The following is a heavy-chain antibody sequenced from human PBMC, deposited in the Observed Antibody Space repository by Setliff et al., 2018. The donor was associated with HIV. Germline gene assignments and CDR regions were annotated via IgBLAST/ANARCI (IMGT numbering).Heavy chain of an antibody. D-gene: IGHD3-10*01. CDR1: GYIFGLYW. Sequence: GESLKISCKGSGYIFGLYWIAWVRQMPGKVLEWMCIIYPGDSEARYRPSFQGQVTISADKSISTDYLQWSSVKTSDSAMYFCVRPKPYGSGAGSFENWGQGTMVTVSS. J-gene: IGHJ3*02. V-gene: IGHV5-51*01. CDR3: VRPKPYGSGAGSFEN. CDR2: IYPGDSEA.